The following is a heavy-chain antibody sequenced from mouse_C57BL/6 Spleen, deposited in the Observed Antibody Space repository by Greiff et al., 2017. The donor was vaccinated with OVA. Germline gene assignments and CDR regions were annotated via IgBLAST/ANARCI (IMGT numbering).Heavy chain of an antibody. CDR3: ARWDYYGKAMDY. J-gene: IGHJ4*01. D-gene: IGHD1-1*01. CDR1: GYTFTSYW. V-gene: IGHV1-69*01. Sequence: QVQLQQPGAELVMPGASVKLSCKASGYTFTSYWMHWVKQRPGQGLEWIGEIDPSDSYTNYNQKFKGKSTLTVEKSSSTAYMQLSSLTSEDSAVYYCARWDYYGKAMDYWGQGTSVTVSS. CDR2: IDPSDSYT.